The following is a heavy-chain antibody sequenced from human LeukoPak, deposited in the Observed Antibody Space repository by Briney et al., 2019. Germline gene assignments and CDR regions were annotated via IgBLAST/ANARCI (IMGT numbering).Heavy chain of an antibody. CDR1: RFTFRSYA. V-gene: IGHV3-30-3*01. CDR3: ARGPNYYYYYYGMDV. Sequence: PGGSLRLSCAASRFTFRSYAMHWVRQAPGKGLEWVAVISYDGSNKYYADSVKGRFTISRDNSKNTLYLQTNSLRAEDTAVYYCARGPNYYYYYYGMDVWGQGTTVTVSS. CDR2: ISYDGSNK. J-gene: IGHJ6*02.